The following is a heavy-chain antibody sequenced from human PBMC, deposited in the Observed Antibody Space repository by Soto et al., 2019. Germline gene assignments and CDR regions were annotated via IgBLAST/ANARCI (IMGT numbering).Heavy chain of an antibody. CDR1: GGSFSGYY. CDR3: ARGSGYSYGPQYNYFDY. D-gene: IGHD5-18*01. V-gene: IGHV4-34*01. J-gene: IGHJ4*02. CDR2: INHSGST. Sequence: QVQLQQWGAGLLKPSETLSLTCAVYGGSFSGYYWSWIRQPPGQGLEWIGDINHSGSTSYNPSLKRRVTISVDTSKDQFCLKLSSVDAADTAVYYCARGSGYSYGPQYNYFDYWGQGTLVTVFS.